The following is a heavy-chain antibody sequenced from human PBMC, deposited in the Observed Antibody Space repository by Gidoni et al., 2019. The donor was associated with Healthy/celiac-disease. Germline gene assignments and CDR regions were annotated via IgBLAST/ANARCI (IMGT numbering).Heavy chain of an antibody. J-gene: IGHJ6*02. CDR2: IIPIFGTA. Sequence: QVQLVQSGAEVKKPGSSVKVSCKASGGTFRSYAISWLRQAPGQGLERMGGIIPIFGTANYAQKFHGRVTITADESTRTAYMELSSLRSEDTAVYYCARSRGGYCSGGSCSHYYYYGMDVWGQGTTVTVSS. V-gene: IGHV1-69*01. CDR1: GGTFRSYA. D-gene: IGHD2-15*01. CDR3: ARSRGGYCSGGSCSHYYYYGMDV.